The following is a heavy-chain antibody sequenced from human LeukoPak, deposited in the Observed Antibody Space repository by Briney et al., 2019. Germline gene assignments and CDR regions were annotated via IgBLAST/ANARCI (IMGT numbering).Heavy chain of an antibody. V-gene: IGHV1-18*01. CDR2: ISAYNGNT. CDR1: GHTFASYG. Sequence: ASVKVSCKASGHTFASYGISWVRQAPGQGLEWMGWISAYNGNTNYAQKLQGRVTMTTDTSTSTAYMELRSLRSDDTAVYYCARDRSSSGWSDYFDYWGQGTLVTVSS. D-gene: IGHD6-19*01. J-gene: IGHJ4*02. CDR3: ARDRSSSGWSDYFDY.